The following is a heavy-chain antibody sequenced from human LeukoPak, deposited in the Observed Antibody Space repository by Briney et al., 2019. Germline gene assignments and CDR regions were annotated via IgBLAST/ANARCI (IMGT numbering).Heavy chain of an antibody. CDR2: ISWNSGSI. D-gene: IGHD1-26*01. Sequence: GGSLRLSCAASGFTFDDYAMHWVRQAPGKGLEWVSGISWNSGSIGYADSVKGRFTISRDNAKNSLYLQMNSLRAGDTALYYYAKDIRWELQGWFDPWGQGTLVTVSS. V-gene: IGHV3-9*01. CDR1: GFTFDDYA. CDR3: AKDIRWELQGWFDP. J-gene: IGHJ5*02.